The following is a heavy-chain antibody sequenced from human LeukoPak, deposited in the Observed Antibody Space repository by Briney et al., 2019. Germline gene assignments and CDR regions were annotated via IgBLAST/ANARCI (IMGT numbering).Heavy chain of an antibody. Sequence: SQTLSLTCTVSGGSISSGDYYWSWIRQPPGKGLEWIGYIYYNGSTYYNPSLKSRVTISVDTSKNQFSLKLSSVTAADTAVYYCARDRSTTEHYYYMDVWGKGTTVTVSS. J-gene: IGHJ6*03. CDR3: ARDRSTTEHYYYMDV. CDR2: IYYNGST. V-gene: IGHV4-30-4*08. D-gene: IGHD4-17*01. CDR1: GGSISSGDYY.